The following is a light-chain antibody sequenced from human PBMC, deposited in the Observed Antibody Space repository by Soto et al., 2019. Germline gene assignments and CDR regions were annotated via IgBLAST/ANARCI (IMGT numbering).Light chain of an antibody. CDR2: EVT. V-gene: IGLV2-14*01. Sequence: QSALTQPASVSGSPGQSITISCTGTSSDIGAYNYVSWYQQHPGKAPKLMIYEVTNRPSGISNRFSGSRSGNTASLSISGLQAADEADYFCSSYSSAIALVFGTGTKLTVL. CDR1: SSDIGAYNY. CDR3: SSYSSAIALV. J-gene: IGLJ1*01.